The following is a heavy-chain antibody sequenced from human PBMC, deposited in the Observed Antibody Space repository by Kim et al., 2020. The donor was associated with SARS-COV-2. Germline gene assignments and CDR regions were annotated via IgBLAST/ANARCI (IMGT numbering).Heavy chain of an antibody. CDR1: GYTFTSYY. D-gene: IGHD6-19*01. J-gene: IGHJ4*02. CDR3: ARSKISAGFSSGWLYYFDY. Sequence: ASVKVSCKASGYTFTSYYMHWVRQAPGQGLEWMGIINPSGGSTSYAQKFQGRVTMTRDTSTSTVYMELSSLRSEDTAVYYCARSKISAGFSSGWLYYFDYWGQGTLVTVSS. CDR2: INPSGGST. V-gene: IGHV1-46*01.